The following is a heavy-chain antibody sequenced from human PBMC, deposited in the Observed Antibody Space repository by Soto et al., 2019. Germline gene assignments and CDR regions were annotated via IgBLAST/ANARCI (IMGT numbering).Heavy chain of an antibody. V-gene: IGHV1-69*13. J-gene: IGHJ3*02. D-gene: IGHD4-17*01. CDR1: GGTFSSYA. CDR3: ARGFTTVTSAFDI. CDR2: IIPIFGTA. Sequence: SVKVSCKASGGTFSSYAISWVRQAPGQGLEWMGGIIPIFGTANYAQKIQGRDTITADESTSTAYMELSSLRSEDTAVYYCARGFTTVTSAFDIWGQGTMVTVSS.